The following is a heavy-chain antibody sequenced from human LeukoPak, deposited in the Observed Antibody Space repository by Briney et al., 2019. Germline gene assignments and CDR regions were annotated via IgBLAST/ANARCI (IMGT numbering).Heavy chain of an antibody. D-gene: IGHD4-17*01. Sequence: PSETLSLTCAVSGGSISSGGYSWSWIRQPPGKGLEWIGYIYHSGSTYYNPSLKSRVTISVDRSKNQFSLKLSSVTAADTAVYYCAREEAYGDYGGGFDYWGQGTPVTVSS. CDR3: AREEAYGDYGGGFDY. CDR1: GGSISSGGYS. V-gene: IGHV4-30-2*01. J-gene: IGHJ4*02. CDR2: IYHSGST.